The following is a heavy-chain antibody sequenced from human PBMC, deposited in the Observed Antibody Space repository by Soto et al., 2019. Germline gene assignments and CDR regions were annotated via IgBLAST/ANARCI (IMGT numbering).Heavy chain of an antibody. Sequence: QITLKESGPTLVEPTQTLTLTCTYSGFSLSTTGVGVGWIRQPPGKALEWLGIIYWNDDKRYSPSLKNRFTLTSDISRSQVVLRMANVDPVGTATYYCAHTWGLPFDYWGQGTLVIVSS. D-gene: IGHD3-16*01. J-gene: IGHJ4*02. CDR3: AHTWGLPFDY. CDR2: IYWNDDK. V-gene: IGHV2-5*01. CDR1: GFSLSTTGVG.